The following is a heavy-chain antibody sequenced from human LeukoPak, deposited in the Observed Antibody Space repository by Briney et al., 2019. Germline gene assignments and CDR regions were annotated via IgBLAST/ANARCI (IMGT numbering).Heavy chain of an antibody. V-gene: IGHV1-24*01. Sequence: ASVKVSCKVSGYTLTELSMRWVRQAPGKGLEWMGGFDPEDGETIYAQKFQGRVTMTEDTSTDTAYMELSSLRSEDTAVYYCATGRRGYSGYDPSTGVTGASNWFDPWGQGTLVTVSS. D-gene: IGHD5-12*01. J-gene: IGHJ5*02. CDR2: FDPEDGET. CDR1: GYTLTELS. CDR3: ATGRRGYSGYDPSTGVTGASNWFDP.